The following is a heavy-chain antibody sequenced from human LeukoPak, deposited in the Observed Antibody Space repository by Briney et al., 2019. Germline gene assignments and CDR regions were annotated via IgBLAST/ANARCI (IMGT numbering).Heavy chain of an antibody. D-gene: IGHD2-2*01. J-gene: IGHJ6*04. CDR3: ARVDCSSTSCPYYYGMDV. V-gene: IGHV3-53*01. Sequence: GGSLRLSCAASGFTVSSNYMSWVRQAPGKGLEWVSVIYSGGSTYYADSVKGRFTISRDNPKNTLYLQMNSLRAEDTAVYYCARVDCSSTSCPYYYGMDVWGKGTTVTVSS. CDR2: IYSGGST. CDR1: GFTVSSNY.